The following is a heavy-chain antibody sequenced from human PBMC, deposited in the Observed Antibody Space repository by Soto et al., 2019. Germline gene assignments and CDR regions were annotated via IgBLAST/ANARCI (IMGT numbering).Heavy chain of an antibody. J-gene: IGHJ4*02. CDR3: ARGVITIFGVDHFDY. CDR1: GGSISSGGYY. V-gene: IGHV4-31*03. Sequence: QVQLQESGPGLVKPSQTLSLTCTVSGGSISSGGYYWSWIRQHPGKGLEWIGYIYYSGSTYYTPSLTSRVTISVDTSKNQFSLKLSSVTAADTAVYYCARGVITIFGVDHFDYWGQGTLVTVSS. CDR2: IYYSGST. D-gene: IGHD3-3*01.